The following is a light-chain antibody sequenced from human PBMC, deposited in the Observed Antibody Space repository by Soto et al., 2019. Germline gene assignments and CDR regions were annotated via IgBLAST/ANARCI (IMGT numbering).Light chain of an antibody. V-gene: IGLV2-14*03. Sequence: QSVLTQPASVSGSPGQSITISCTGTSSDVGYYNSVSWYQRHPGKVPKLIIYDVSSRPSGVSNRFSGFKSGNTASLTISGLQAEDEADYYCSSYPSSETHVVFGGGTKLTVL. J-gene: IGLJ2*01. CDR3: SSYPSSETHVV. CDR2: DVS. CDR1: SSDVGYYNS.